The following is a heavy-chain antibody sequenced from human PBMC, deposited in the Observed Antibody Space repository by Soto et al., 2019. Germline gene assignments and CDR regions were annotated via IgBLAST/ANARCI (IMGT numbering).Heavy chain of an antibody. CDR3: AKHRAGFGSETDTYSFES. Sequence: EVHLLESGGGLVQPGWSLRLSCVASGVTWSSYAMSWVRQAPGKGLEWVSGISGSGGTTFYADSVKGRFTVSRDNFNNTLYLQMSSLRAEDSAVYSGAKHRAGFGSETDTYSFESWGQGTMVTVSS. V-gene: IGHV3-23*01. J-gene: IGHJ4*02. D-gene: IGHD3-10*01. CDR2: ISGSGGTT. CDR1: GVTWSSYA.